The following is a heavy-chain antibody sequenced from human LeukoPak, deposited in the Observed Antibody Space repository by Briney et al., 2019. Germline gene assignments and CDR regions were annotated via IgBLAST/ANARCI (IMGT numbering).Heavy chain of an antibody. CDR2: INHSGST. Sequence: SETLSLTCAVYGGSFSGYYWSWIRQPPGKGLEWIGEINHSGSTNYNPSLKSRVTISVDTSKNQSSLKLSSVTAADTAVYYCARGLRWYYYGSGRSYYFDYWGQGTLVTVSS. D-gene: IGHD3-10*01. CDR3: ARGLRWYYYGSGRSYYFDY. V-gene: IGHV4-34*01. CDR1: GGSFSGYY. J-gene: IGHJ4*02.